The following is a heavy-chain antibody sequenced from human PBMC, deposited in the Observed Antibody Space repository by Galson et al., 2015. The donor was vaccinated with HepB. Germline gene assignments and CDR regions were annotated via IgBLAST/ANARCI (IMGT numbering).Heavy chain of an antibody. D-gene: IGHD5-18*01. CDR3: ATGPAAMLTGWSVP. Sequence: SVKVSCKASEYTFTSYYMHWVRQAPGHGLEWMGIINPSGGSTSYTQKFQGRLTMTRDTSTSTVYMELTSLRSEDTAVYYCATGPAAMLTGWSVPWGQGTLVTVS. CDR1: EYTFTSYY. J-gene: IGHJ5*02. CDR2: INPSGGST. V-gene: IGHV1-46*01.